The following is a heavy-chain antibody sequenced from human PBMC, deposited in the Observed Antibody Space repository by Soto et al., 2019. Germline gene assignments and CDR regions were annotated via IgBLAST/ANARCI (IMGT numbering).Heavy chain of an antibody. Sequence: QVQLVESGGGVVQPGRSPRLSCAASGFTFSHYVMHWVRQAPGKGLEWVALMSYDGSNEYYADSVKGRFTISRDNSKNTLYLQMNSLRAEDTAVYYCAKDGSHNFDYWGQGTLVTVSS. V-gene: IGHV3-30*18. D-gene: IGHD1-26*01. CDR1: GFTFSHYV. CDR2: MSYDGSNE. CDR3: AKDGSHNFDY. J-gene: IGHJ4*02.